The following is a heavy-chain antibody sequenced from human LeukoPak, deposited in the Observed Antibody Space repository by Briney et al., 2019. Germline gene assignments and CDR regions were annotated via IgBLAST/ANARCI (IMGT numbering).Heavy chain of an antibody. V-gene: IGHV3-30*18. D-gene: IGHD6-19*01. CDR1: GFTFSSYG. CDR3: ANEQWLVHSDAFDI. Sequence: GGSLRLSCAASGFTFSSYGMHWVRQAPGKGLEWVAVISYDGSNKYYADSVKGRFTISRDNSKSTLYLQMNSLRAEDTAVYYCANEQWLVHSDAFDIWGQGTMVTVSS. J-gene: IGHJ3*02. CDR2: ISYDGSNK.